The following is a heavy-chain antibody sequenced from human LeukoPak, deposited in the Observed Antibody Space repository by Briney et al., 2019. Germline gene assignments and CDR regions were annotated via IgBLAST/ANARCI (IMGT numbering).Heavy chain of an antibody. Sequence: GGSLRLSCAASGFTFSSYDMHWVRQAPGKGLEWVAVISYDGNNKYYADSVKGRFTISRDNSKKTLYLQMNSLRAEDTAVYYCARVDLTSGSSWDYYYYGMDVWGQGTTVTVSS. D-gene: IGHD6-13*01. J-gene: IGHJ6*02. CDR2: ISYDGNNK. CDR1: GFTFSSYD. V-gene: IGHV3-30-3*01. CDR3: ARVDLTSGSSWDYYYYGMDV.